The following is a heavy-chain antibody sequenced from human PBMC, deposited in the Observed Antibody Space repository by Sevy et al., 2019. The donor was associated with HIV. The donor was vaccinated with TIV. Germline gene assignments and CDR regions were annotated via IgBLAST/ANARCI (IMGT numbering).Heavy chain of an antibody. V-gene: IGHV3-23*01. J-gene: IGHJ3*02. CDR3: AKESREGYNFIGPDAFDI. Sequence: GGSLRLSCAASGFSLDNYPMSWVRQAPGKGLEWVSAISATGGSTYTADFVKGRFTVSRDNSKNTLYLQMNSLRAEDTAVYYCAKESREGYNFIGPDAFDIWGQGPMVTVSS. D-gene: IGHD5-12*01. CDR2: ISATGGST. CDR1: GFSLDNYP.